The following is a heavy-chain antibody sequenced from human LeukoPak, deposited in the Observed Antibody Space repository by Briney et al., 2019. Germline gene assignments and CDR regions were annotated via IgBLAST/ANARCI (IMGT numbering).Heavy chain of an antibody. D-gene: IGHD6-19*01. V-gene: IGHV3-7*03. CDR3: ARGVAVAGTSHFGY. CDR1: GFTFSSYA. Sequence: PGGSLRLSCAASGFTFSSYAMSWVRHAPGEGLEWVAIIRQDGSEIHYVDSVKGRFTISRDNAKNSLYLQMNSLTAEDTAVYYCARGVAVAGTSHFGYWGQGTLVTVSS. J-gene: IGHJ4*02. CDR2: IRQDGSEI.